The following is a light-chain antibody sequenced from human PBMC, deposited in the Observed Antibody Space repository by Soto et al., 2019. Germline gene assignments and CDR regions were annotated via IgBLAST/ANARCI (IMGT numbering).Light chain of an antibody. V-gene: IGKV2-28*01. J-gene: IGKJ2*01. Sequence: DIAMTQSPLSLPVTPGEPASISCRSSQSLLHSSGYMYLDWYLQKPGQSPQLLIYLGSTRACGVPDRFSGSGSGTDLTLKISRVEAEDVGLYNCMQALQTPQFGQGTKLELK. CDR3: MQALQTPQ. CDR2: LGS. CDR1: QSLLHSSGYMY.